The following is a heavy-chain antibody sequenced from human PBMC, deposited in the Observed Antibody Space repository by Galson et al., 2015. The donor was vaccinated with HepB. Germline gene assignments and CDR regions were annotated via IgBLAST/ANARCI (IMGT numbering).Heavy chain of an antibody. CDR2: IKQDGSEK. CDR1: GFTFSSYW. D-gene: IGHD3-9*01. Sequence: SLRLSCAASGFTFSSYWMSWVRQAPGKGLECVANIKQDGSEKYYVDSVKGRFTISRDNAKNSLYLQMNSLRAEDTAVYYCARQGSGRYYDSAFDMWGQGTMVTVSS. J-gene: IGHJ3*02. V-gene: IGHV3-7*03. CDR3: ARQGSGRYYDSAFDM.